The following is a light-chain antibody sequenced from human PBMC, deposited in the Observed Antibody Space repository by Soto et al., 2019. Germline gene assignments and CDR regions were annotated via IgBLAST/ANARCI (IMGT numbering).Light chain of an antibody. CDR2: SND. Sequence: QSVLTQPPSASGTPGHRVIISCSGSSSNIGSNTVNWYQQLPGTAPKLLIYSNDQRPSGVPDRFSGSKSGTSASLAISGLQSEDEADYYCAAWDDSLNGVLFGGGTKLTVL. J-gene: IGLJ2*01. V-gene: IGLV1-44*01. CDR1: SSNIGSNT. CDR3: AAWDDSLNGVL.